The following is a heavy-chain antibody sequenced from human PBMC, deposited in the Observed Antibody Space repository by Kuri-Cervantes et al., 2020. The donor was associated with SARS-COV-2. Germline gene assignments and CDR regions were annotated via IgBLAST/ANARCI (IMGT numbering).Heavy chain of an antibody. J-gene: IGHJ5*02. CDR3: ARETGDRKMGIDP. CDR2: IRPVFGAP. D-gene: IGHD2-21*01. V-gene: IGHV1-69*13. CDR1: RGTFNTHI. Sequence: SVKVSCKASRGTFNTHIINWLRQAPGQGLEWMGGIRPVFGAPYYEQKFQGRVTIAADESTSTVHMELGSLNSEDTAIYYCARETGDRKMGIDPWGQGTLVTVSS.